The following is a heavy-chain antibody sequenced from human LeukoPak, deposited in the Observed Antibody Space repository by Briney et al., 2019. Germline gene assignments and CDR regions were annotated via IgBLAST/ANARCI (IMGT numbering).Heavy chain of an antibody. D-gene: IGHD3-10*01. V-gene: IGHV4-59*01. CDR1: GGSISAYY. J-gene: IGHJ4*02. Sequence: PSETLSLTCTVSGGSISAYYWAWIRQPPGKGLEWIGYIYYSGSTNYNPSLKSRVTISVDTSKNQFSLKLSSVTAADTAVYYCARRGNSEYYYGSGSALDYWGQGTLVTVSS. CDR2: IYYSGST. CDR3: ARRGNSEYYYGSGSALDY.